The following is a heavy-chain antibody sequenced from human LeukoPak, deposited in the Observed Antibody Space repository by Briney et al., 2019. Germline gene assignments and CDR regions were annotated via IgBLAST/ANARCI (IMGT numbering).Heavy chain of an antibody. CDR2: INPNSGGT. J-gene: IGHJ6*02. CDR3: ARDGEDCSSTSCYRPHYYYYGMDV. CDR1: GYTFTGYY. V-gene: IGHV1-2*02. Sequence: ASVKVSCKASGYTFTGYYMHWVRQAPGQGLEWVGWINPNSGGTNYAQKFQGRVTMTRDTSISTAYMELSRLRSDDTAVYYCARDGEDCSSTSCYRPHYYYYGMDVWGQGTTVTVSS. D-gene: IGHD2-2*01.